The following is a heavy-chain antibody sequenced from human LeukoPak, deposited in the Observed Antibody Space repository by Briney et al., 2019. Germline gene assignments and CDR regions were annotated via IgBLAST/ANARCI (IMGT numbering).Heavy chain of an antibody. CDR2: FSWNSGSI. V-gene: IGHV3-9*01. D-gene: IGHD1-26*01. J-gene: IGHJ3*02. CDR1: RFTFDDYA. Sequence: ALRHSCATSRFTFDDYAMHSVRQAPGKGLERVSGFSWNSGSIGYADSEKCRFSISRDNDKHSLYLQMNSLRAEDTALYYCAKDMGLYSGSYQDALDIWGQGTMVTVSS. CDR3: AKDMGLYSGSYQDALDI.